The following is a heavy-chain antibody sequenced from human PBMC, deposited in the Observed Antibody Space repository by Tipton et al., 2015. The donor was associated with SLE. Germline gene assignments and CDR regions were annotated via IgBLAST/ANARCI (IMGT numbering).Heavy chain of an antibody. V-gene: IGHV4-61*02. J-gene: IGHJ4*02. CDR3: AGYSTGWYGEDY. D-gene: IGHD6-19*01. CDR2: IYTSGST. CDR1: GGSISSGSYY. Sequence: TLSLTFTVSGGSISSGSYYWSWIRQPAGKGLEWIGRIYTSGSTNYNPSLKSRVTMSLDASKNQFSLNLSSLTAADTAVYYCAGYSTGWYGEDYWGQGTLVSVSS.